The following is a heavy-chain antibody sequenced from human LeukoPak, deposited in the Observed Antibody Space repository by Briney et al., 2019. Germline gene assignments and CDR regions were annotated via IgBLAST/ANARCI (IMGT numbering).Heavy chain of an antibody. CDR3: AREQSYGVSGGLFDP. Sequence: SSVKVSCKASGYTFTGYYMQWVRQAPGQGLEWMGWINPNSGGTNYAQKFQGWVTMTRDTSISTDYMERSRLRSDGTGVYYCAREQSYGVSGGLFDPWGQGTRVSVSS. D-gene: IGHD3-10*01. CDR2: INPNSGGT. CDR1: GYTFTGYY. J-gene: IGHJ5*02. V-gene: IGHV1-2*04.